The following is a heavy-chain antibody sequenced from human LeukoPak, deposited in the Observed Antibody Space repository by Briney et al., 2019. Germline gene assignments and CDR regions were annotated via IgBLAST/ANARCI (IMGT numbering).Heavy chain of an antibody. J-gene: IGHJ3*02. Sequence: PSETLSLTCTVSGGSISSRSYYWGWIRQPPGKGLEWIGSIYYSGCTYYHPSLKSRVTISVDTSKNQFSLKLSSVTAADTAVYYYASHGPSLWFGELLSAYFDAFDIWGQGPMVTVSS. V-gene: IGHV4-39*07. CDR1: GGSISSRSYY. CDR2: IYYSGCT. D-gene: IGHD3-10*01. CDR3: ASHGPSLWFGELLSAYFDAFDI.